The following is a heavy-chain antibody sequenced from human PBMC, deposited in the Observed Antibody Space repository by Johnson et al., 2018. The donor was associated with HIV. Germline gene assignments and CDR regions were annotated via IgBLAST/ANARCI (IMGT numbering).Heavy chain of an antibody. D-gene: IGHD6-19*01. V-gene: IGHV3-30*02. CDR3: TRGRSSGWYGTAFDI. J-gene: IGHJ3*02. CDR1: GFTFSSYG. Sequence: QVQLVESGGGVVQPGGSLRLSCPASGFTFSSYGMHWVRQAPGKGLEWVAFIRYDGSNKYYADSVKGRLTIARDNSKNTLYVQMNSLRTEDTAVYYCTRGRSSGWYGTAFDIWGQGTMVTVSS. CDR2: IRYDGSNK.